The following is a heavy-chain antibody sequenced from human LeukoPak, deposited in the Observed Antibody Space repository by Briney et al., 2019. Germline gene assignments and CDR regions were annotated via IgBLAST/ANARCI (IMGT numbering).Heavy chain of an antibody. CDR3: AKDRPKLLRYFDCQFDY. CDR2: ISSNGGST. V-gene: IGHV3-64*01. J-gene: IGHJ4*02. CDR1: GFTFSSYA. D-gene: IGHD3-9*01. Sequence: GGSLRLSCAASGFTFSSYAMHWVRQAPGKGLEYVSAISSNGGSTYYANSVKGRFTISRDNSKNTLYLQMGSLRAEDMAVYYCAKDRPKLLRYFDCQFDYWGQGTLVTVSS.